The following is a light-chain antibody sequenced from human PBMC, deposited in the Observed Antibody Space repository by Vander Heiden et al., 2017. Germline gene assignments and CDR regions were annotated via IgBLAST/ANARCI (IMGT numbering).Light chain of an antibody. CDR2: GAA. CDR3: HQYYTTPRT. CDR1: QSVLETSNNRNY. J-gene: IGKJ1*01. V-gene: IGKV4-1*01. Sequence: DIVMTQYPDSLAVSLGERAAINCKSSQSVLETSNNRNYLAWYQQRAGQPPKLLISGAAARESGVPDRFSGSGSGTDFTLTISSLQAEDVAVYYCHQYYTTPRTFGQGTRVEIK.